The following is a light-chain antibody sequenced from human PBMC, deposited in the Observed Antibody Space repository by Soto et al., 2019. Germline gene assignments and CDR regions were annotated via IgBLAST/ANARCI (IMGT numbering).Light chain of an antibody. J-gene: IGKJ3*01. Sequence: DIQMTQSPSSLSASVGDRVTITCRASQGISNYLAWYQQKPGKVPKLLIYAASTLQSGVPSRFSGSGSGTDFTLTISSLQPEDVATYYCQKYTSVPPFTFGPGTKVDIK. CDR1: QGISNY. CDR2: AAS. V-gene: IGKV1-27*01. CDR3: QKYTSVPPFT.